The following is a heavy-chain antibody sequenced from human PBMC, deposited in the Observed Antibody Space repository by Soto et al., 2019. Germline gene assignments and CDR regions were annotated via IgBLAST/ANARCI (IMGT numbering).Heavy chain of an antibody. J-gene: IGHJ4*02. CDR2: ISGTGGNT. CDR3: VKAVYLLDFDY. V-gene: IGHV3-23*01. CDR1: GFTFSSYA. Sequence: LRLSCAASGFTFSSYAVTWVRQAPGKGLEWVSTISGTGGNTYYADSVKGRFTISRDNSKNTVYLQMNSLRAEDTAVYYCVKAVYLLDFDYWGQGTLVTVSS. D-gene: IGHD1-20*01.